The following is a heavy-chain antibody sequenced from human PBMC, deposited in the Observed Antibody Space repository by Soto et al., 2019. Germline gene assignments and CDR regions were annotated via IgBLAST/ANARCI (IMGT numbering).Heavy chain of an antibody. Sequence: QITLKESGPTLVTPTQSLTLTCAFSGFSLSTSGLGVAWIRQPPGKALEWLALIYWDDDARYGPSLKSRLTIPKDTSKNQVVLIMAGLDPMDTATYFCKNFIPWGFGNWGQGILVTVSS. CDR2: IYWDDDA. J-gene: IGHJ4*02. CDR1: GFSLSTSGLG. CDR3: KNFIPWGFGN. V-gene: IGHV2-5*05. D-gene: IGHD2-21*01.